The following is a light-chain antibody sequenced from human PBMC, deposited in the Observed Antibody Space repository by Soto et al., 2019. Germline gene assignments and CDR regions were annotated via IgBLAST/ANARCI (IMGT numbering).Light chain of an antibody. CDR1: QSVSSSY. Sequence: EMVLTQSPGTLSLSPGERATLSCRASQSVSSSYLAWYQQKPGPAPRLLIYGASSRATGVPDRFSGSGSGTDFTLTISRLESEDFAVYYCQQYGSSLYAFGQGTKLEIK. CDR3: QQYGSSLYA. V-gene: IGKV3-20*01. J-gene: IGKJ2*01. CDR2: GAS.